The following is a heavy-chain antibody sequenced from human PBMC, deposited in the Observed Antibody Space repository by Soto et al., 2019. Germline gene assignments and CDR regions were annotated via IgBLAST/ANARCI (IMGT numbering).Heavy chain of an antibody. CDR3: AKQVAYSGYACDY. Sequence: QVQLVESGGGVVQPGRSLRLSCAASGFTFSSYGMHGVRQAPGKGLEWVAVISYDGSNKYYADSVKGRFTISRDNSKNTLYLQMNSLRAEDTAVYYCAKQVAYSGYACDYWGQGTLVTVSS. V-gene: IGHV3-30*18. D-gene: IGHD5-12*01. CDR2: ISYDGSNK. CDR1: GFTFSSYG. J-gene: IGHJ4*02.